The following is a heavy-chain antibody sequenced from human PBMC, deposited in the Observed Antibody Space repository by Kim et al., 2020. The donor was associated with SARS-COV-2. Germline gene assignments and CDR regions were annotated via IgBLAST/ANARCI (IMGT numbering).Heavy chain of an antibody. J-gene: IGHJ4*01. CDR2: INPDSGDT. D-gene: IGHD3-22*01. V-gene: IGHV1-2*06. CDR1: GYTFTDYY. Sequence: ASVKVSCKAVGYTFTDYYLHWVRQAPGQGLEWMGRINPDSGDTNYAQKFQGRVTMTRDTSISTAYLEVSRLRSDDAAIYYCARLPFDSSCNYWGHGSLGT. CDR3: ARLPFDSSCNY.